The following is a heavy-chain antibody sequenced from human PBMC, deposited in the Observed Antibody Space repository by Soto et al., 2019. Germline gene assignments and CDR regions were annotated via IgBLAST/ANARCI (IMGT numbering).Heavy chain of an antibody. D-gene: IGHD6-19*01. J-gene: IGHJ4*01. CDR2: ISYDGTNK. CDR1: GFMFSAYA. V-gene: IGHV3-30*04. CDR3: ARDPSPYTSGWYGIDF. Sequence: GGSLSLSCAASGFMFSAYAMLWVRQAPGKGLEWVAAISYDGTNKYYADSIKGRFTISRDNSANTLFLQVNSLRREDTAMYYCARDPSPYTSGWYGIDFWGHGTLVTVSS.